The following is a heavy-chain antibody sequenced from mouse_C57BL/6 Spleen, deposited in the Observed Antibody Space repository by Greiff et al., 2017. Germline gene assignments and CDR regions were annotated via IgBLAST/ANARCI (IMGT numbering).Heavy chain of an antibody. CDR1: GYAFSSSW. J-gene: IGHJ1*03. CDR2: IYPGDGDT. D-gene: IGHD2-10*01. CDR3: ARSSYYGNYVWYFDV. Sequence: VKVVESGPELVKPGASVKISCKASGYAFSSSWMNWVKQRPGKGLEWIGRIYPGDGDTNYNGKFKGKATLTADKSSSTAYMQLSSLTSEDSAVYFCARSSYYGNYVWYFDVWGTGTTVTVSS. V-gene: IGHV1-82*01.